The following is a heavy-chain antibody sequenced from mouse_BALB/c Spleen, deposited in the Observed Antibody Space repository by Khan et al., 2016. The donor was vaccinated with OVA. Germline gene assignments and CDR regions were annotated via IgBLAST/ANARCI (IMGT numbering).Heavy chain of an antibody. CDR2: ISYSGST. CDR3: ARTARIKY. D-gene: IGHD1-2*01. CDR1: GYSITSGYG. J-gene: IGHJ2*01. Sequence: QLEESGPGLVKPSQSLSFTCTATGYSITSGYGRNWIRQFPGNKLECMGYISYSGSTNYNPSFKSRTSITPDTSKNQFSLQLNSVTTEDTATYYCARTARIKYWGQGTTLTVSS. V-gene: IGHV3-2*02.